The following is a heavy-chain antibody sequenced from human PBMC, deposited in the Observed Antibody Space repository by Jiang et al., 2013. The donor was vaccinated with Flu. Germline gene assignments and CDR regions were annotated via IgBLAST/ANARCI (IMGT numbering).Heavy chain of an antibody. Sequence: VQLLESGGGLVKPGGSLRLSCAASGFTFNSYSMSWVRQVPGRGLEWVSSISSSSSQINYADSVKGRFTISRDNAQNSLYLQMSSLRDEDTAVYYCARSSIVASGTGPFDIWGQGTMVTVSS. V-gene: IGHV3-21*01. D-gene: IGHD6-13*01. CDR1: GFTFNSYS. CDR3: ARSSIVASGTGPFDI. CDR2: ISSSSSQI. J-gene: IGHJ3*02.